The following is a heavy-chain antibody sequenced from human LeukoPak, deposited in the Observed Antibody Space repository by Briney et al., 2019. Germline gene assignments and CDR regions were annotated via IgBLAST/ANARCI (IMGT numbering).Heavy chain of an antibody. CDR2: INHSGSI. J-gene: IGHJ4*02. Sequence: SETLSLTCTVSGGSISSYYWSWVRQPPGKGLEWIGEINHSGSINYNPSLKSRVTISVDTSKNQFSLKLSSVTAADTAVYYCARGRYYGGNSRFDYWGQGTLVTVSS. CDR3: ARGRYYGGNSRFDY. CDR1: GGSISSYY. V-gene: IGHV4-34*01. D-gene: IGHD4-23*01.